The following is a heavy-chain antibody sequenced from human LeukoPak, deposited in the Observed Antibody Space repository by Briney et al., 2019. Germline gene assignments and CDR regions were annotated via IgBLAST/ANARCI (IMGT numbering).Heavy chain of an antibody. CDR1: GGSISSSSYY. D-gene: IGHD3-10*01. CDR2: IYYSGST. V-gene: IGHV4-39*01. CDR3: ASPIPGAFDI. Sequence: SETLSLTCTVSGGSISSSSYYWGWIRQPPGKGPEWIGSIYYSGSTYYNPSLKSRVTISVDTSKNQFSLKLSSVTAADTAVYYCASPIPGAFDIWGQGTMVTVSS. J-gene: IGHJ3*02.